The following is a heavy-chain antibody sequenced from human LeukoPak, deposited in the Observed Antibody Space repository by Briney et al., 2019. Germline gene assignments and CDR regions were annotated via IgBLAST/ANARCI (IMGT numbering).Heavy chain of an antibody. D-gene: IGHD3-3*01. CDR3: AKSAFWSGYYRKHSDY. CDR2: ISGSGGST. J-gene: IGHJ4*02. Sequence: PGGSLRLSCAASGFTFSSYAMSWVRQAPGKGLEWVSAISGSGGSTYYADSVKGRFTISRDNSKNTLYLQMNSLRAEDTAVYYCAKSAFWSGYYRKHSDYWGQGTLVTVSS. CDR1: GFTFSSYA. V-gene: IGHV3-23*01.